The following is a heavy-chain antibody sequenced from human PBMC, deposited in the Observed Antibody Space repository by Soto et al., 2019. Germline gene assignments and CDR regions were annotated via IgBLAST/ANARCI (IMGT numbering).Heavy chain of an antibody. Sequence: SETLSLTSTDTGGSINTLYWRWVRQPAGKLLEWIGRIFSSGSPSFNPSLESRVAMSVDTSKNHFSLNLSSVTAADMAVFSCAREGSYSAYNFAQWIQVWSFDFWGQGALVPVS. CDR2: IFSSGSP. V-gene: IGHV4-4*07. CDR3: AREGSYSAYNFAQWIQVWSFDF. J-gene: IGHJ4*02. CDR1: GGSINTLY. D-gene: IGHD5-18*01.